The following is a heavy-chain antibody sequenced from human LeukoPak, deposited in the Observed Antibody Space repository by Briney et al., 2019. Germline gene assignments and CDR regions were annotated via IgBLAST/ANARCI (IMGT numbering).Heavy chain of an antibody. D-gene: IGHD2-2*01. CDR1: GFTFSSYS. V-gene: IGHV3-21*01. J-gene: IGHJ4*02. Sequence: GGSLTLSCAASGFTFSSYSMNWLRQAPGKGLEWVSSISSSSSYKYYADPVKGRFTISRDNAKNSLYLQMNSLRAEDTAVYYCARDLPGHYWGQGTLVSVSS. CDR3: ARDLPGHY. CDR2: ISSSSSYK.